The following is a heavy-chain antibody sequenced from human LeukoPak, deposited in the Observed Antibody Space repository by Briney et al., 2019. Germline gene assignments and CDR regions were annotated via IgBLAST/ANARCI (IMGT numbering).Heavy chain of an antibody. CDR2: IWYDGSIK. CDR3: ARAVGPFDF. J-gene: IGHJ3*01. CDR1: GFTFNIYG. Sequence: PGGSLRLSCAASGFTFNIYGIHWVRQAPGKGLEWVAVIWYDGSIKYYADSVKGRFTISRDNSKNTLYLQMNSLRAEDTAVYYCARAVGPFDFWGQGTRVIVSS. V-gene: IGHV3-33*01.